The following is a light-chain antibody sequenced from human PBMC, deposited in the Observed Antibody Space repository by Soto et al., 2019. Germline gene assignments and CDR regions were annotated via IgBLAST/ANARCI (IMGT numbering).Light chain of an antibody. CDR1: QGISSN. V-gene: IGKV3-20*01. CDR2: GAS. Sequence: EVLMTQSPATLSVSPGERATLSCRASQGISSNLAWYQQKPGQAPRLLIYGASSRATGIPDRFSGSGSGTDFTLTISRLEPEDFAVYYCQQYGSSPLTFGGGTKVDIK. J-gene: IGKJ4*01. CDR3: QQYGSSPLT.